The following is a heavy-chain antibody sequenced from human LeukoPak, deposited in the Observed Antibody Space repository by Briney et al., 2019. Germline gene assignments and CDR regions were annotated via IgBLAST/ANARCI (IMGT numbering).Heavy chain of an antibody. CDR1: GFTFSSYG. CDR2: ISYDGSNK. V-gene: IGHV3-30*18. Sequence: PGRSLRLSCAASGFTFSSYGMHWVRQAPGKGLEWVAVISYDGSNKYYADSVEGRFTISRDNSKNTLYLQMNSLRAEDTAVYYCAKDRHPAMYYFDYWGQGTLVTVSS. CDR3: AKDRHPAMYYFDY. J-gene: IGHJ4*02.